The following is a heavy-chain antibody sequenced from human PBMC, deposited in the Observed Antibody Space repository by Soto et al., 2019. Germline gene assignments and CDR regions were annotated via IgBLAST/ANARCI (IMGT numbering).Heavy chain of an antibody. D-gene: IGHD3-10*01. CDR3: ARGKEGDYGGLYWYFDL. J-gene: IGHJ2*01. CDR1: GGTFSSYA. V-gene: IGHV1-69*13. Sequence: SVKVSCKASGGTFSSYAISWVRQAPGQGLEWMGGIIPIFGTANYAQKFQGRVTITADESTSTAYMELSSLRSEDTAVYYRARGKEGDYGGLYWYFDLWGRGTLVTVSS. CDR2: IIPIFGTA.